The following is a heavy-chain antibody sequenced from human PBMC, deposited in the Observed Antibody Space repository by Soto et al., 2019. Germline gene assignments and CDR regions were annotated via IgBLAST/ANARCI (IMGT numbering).Heavy chain of an antibody. CDR3: XXXXXXXXXXXXXXXXXXXXVDV. CDR2: XXXXXSNK. CDR1: GFTFRNDA. Sequence: QVQLVESGGSVVQPGRSLRLSCAASGFTFRNDAMHWVRQAPGKGLECXAVXXXXXSNKFYRDYVKGRFTISRXNSKXXXXXXXXXXXXXXXXXXXXXXXXXXXXXXXXXXXXXXXXVDVWGQGTTVTVSS. J-gene: IGHJ6*02. V-gene: IGHV3-30-3*01.